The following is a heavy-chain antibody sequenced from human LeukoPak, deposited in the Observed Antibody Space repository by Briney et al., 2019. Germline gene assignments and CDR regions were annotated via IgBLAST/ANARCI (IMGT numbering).Heavy chain of an antibody. J-gene: IGHJ4*02. CDR1: GGTFSSDG. D-gene: IGHD3-10*01. V-gene: IGHV1-69*13. Sequence: SVKVSCKASGGTFSSDGITWVRQAPGQGLEWMGGIIPSFRKPDYAKKFQGRVTLTADESTSTAYMELSSLRSEDTAVYYCAGEGLFTMVRRGTLDNWGQGTLVTVSS. CDR3: AGEGLFTMVRRGTLDN. CDR2: IIPSFRKP.